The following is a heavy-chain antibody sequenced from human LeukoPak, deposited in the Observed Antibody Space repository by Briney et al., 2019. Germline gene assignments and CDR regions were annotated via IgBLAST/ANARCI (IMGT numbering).Heavy chain of an antibody. J-gene: IGHJ3*02. V-gene: IGHV3-30*09. Sequence: GGSLRLSCATSGFTFNRYSMQWVRQAPGKGLEWVAVISADGNEKNYADSVKGRFAISKDNSKNTLYLQMNSLRAEDTAVYYCARDPYVDTAMVDAFDIWGQGTMVPVSS. D-gene: IGHD5-18*01. CDR2: ISADGNEK. CDR1: GFTFNRYS. CDR3: ARDPYVDTAMVDAFDI.